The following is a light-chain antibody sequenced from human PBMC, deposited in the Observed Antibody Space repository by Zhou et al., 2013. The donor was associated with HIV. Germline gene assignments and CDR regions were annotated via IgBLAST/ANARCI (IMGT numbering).Light chain of an antibody. V-gene: IGKV1-39*01. Sequence: DIQMTQSPSSLSASVGDRVSITCRSSFSIRKSLNWYQVKPGRAPQLLIYQVSTLQSGFSPRFNGSGSGTDFTLTIDRLRPEDFATYYCQQSYSTSRGTWTFGQGTKVEIK. CDR1: FSIRKS. CDR3: QQSYSTSRGTWT. CDR2: QVS. J-gene: IGKJ1*01.